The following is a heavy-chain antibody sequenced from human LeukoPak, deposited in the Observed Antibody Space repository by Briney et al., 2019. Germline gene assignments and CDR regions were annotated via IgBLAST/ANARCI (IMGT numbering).Heavy chain of an antibody. V-gene: IGHV1-18*01. Sequence: ASVKVSCKASGYTFTSYGISWVRQAPGQGLEWMGWISAYNGNTNYAQKLQGRVTMTTDTSTSTAYMELRSLRSDDTVVYYCARVGYCSSTSCYLWFDYWGQGTMVTVSS. D-gene: IGHD2-2*01. J-gene: IGHJ3*01. CDR1: GYTFTSYG. CDR3: ARVGYCSSTSCYLWFDY. CDR2: ISAYNGNT.